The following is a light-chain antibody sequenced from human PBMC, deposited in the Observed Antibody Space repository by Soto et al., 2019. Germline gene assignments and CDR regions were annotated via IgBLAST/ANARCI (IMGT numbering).Light chain of an antibody. CDR1: QSISSNF. V-gene: IGKV3D-20*02. J-gene: IGKJ5*01. CDR2: DAS. CDR3: QQRRYWQVT. Sequence: EIVMTQSPGTLSLSPGEGATLSCRASQSISSNFLAWYQQKPGQAPRLLIYDASIRAAGIPARFSGSGSGTDFTLTISSLEPEDFAVYYCQQRRYWQVTFGQGTRLEIK.